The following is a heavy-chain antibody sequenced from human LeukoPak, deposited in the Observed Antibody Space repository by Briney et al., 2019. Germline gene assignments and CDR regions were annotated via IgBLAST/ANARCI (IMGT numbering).Heavy chain of an antibody. V-gene: IGHV4-59*01. D-gene: IGHD3-9*01. J-gene: IGHJ4*02. CDR1: GGSISSYY. CDR3: ARVYYDILTGYQYYFDY. CDR2: IYYSGST. Sequence: SETLSLTCTVSGGSISSYYWSWIRQPPGKGLEWIGYIYYSGSTNYNPSLKSRVTISVDTSKNQFSLKLSSVTAADTAVYYCARVYYDILTGYQYYFDYWGQGTLVTVSS.